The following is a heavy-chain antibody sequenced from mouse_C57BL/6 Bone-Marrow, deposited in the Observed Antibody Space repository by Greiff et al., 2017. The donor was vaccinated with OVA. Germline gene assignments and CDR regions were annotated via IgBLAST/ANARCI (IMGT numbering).Heavy chain of an antibody. Sequence: QVQLQQPGAELVMPGASVKLSCKASGYTFTSYWMHWVKQRPGQGLVWIGEIDPSDSYTNYNQKFKGKSTLTVDKSSSTAYMQLSSLTSEDSAVYYCAREGLRSFAYWGQGTLVTVSA. CDR2: IDPSDSYT. D-gene: IGHD2-4*01. J-gene: IGHJ3*01. V-gene: IGHV1-69*01. CDR1: GYTFTSYW. CDR3: AREGLRSFAY.